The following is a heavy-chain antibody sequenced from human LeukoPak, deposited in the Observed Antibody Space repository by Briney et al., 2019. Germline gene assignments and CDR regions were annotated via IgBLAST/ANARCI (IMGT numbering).Heavy chain of an antibody. CDR3: TRRGAASDAFDI. D-gene: IGHD3-16*01. V-gene: IGHV3-11*04. Sequence: GGSLRLSCAASGFTFSDYYMSWIRQAPGKGLEWVSYISGSGRTIYYADSVKGRFTISRDNAKNSLYLQMNSLRAEDTAVYYCTRRGAASDAFDIWGQGTMVTVSS. CDR2: ISGSGRTI. CDR1: GFTFSDYY. J-gene: IGHJ3*02.